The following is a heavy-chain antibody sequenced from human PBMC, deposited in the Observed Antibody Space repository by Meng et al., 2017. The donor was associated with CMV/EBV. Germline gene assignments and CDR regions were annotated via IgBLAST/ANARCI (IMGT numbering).Heavy chain of an antibody. J-gene: IGHJ6*02. V-gene: IGHV6-1*01. Sequence: SQTLSLTCAISGDSVSSNSAAWNWIRQSPSRGLEWLGRTYYRSKWYNDYAVSVKSRITSNPDTSKNQFSLQLNSVTPEDTAVYYCARDFRAVPVLRFLEWSSYGMDVWGQGTTVTVSS. CDR1: GDSVSSNSAA. CDR2: TYYRSKWYN. D-gene: IGHD3-3*01. CDR3: ARDFRAVPVLRFLEWSSYGMDV.